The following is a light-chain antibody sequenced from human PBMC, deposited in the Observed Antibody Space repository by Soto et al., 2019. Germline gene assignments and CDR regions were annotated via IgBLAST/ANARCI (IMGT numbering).Light chain of an antibody. V-gene: IGLV2-14*01. Sequence: QSALTQPASVSGSPGQSITISCTGTSSDVGAYTYVSWYQQHPDKVPTVIIYHVSNRPSGVSNRFSGSKSGNTASLTISGLQVEDEADYYCRSYTTSSTVVFGGRTQLTVL. CDR2: HVS. CDR3: RSYTTSSTVV. J-gene: IGLJ2*01. CDR1: SSDVGAYTY.